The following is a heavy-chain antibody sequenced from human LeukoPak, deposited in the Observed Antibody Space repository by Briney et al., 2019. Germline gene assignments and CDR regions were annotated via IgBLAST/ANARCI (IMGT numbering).Heavy chain of an antibody. CDR3: ARETGYYDSSGYYGGFDY. D-gene: IGHD3-22*01. J-gene: IGHJ4*02. CDR2: IIEKGNA. Sequence: SETLSLTCALYGGSFSSYSWSWTWIRQTPEKGLEWIGEIIEKGNANYNPSLKSRVTISVDTSKNQFSLKLSSVTAADTAVYYCARETGYYDSSGYYGGFDYWGQGTLVTVSS. CDR1: GGSFSSYS. V-gene: IGHV4-34*12.